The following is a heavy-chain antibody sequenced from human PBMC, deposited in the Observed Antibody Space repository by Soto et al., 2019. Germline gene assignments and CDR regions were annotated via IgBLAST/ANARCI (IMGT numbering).Heavy chain of an antibody. CDR2: ISPYTGNT. D-gene: IGHD3-16*01. CDR1: GYIFVNYG. J-gene: IGHJ6*02. Sequence: QVQLVQSGDEVKKPGASVKVSCKASGYIFVNYGIAWVRQAPGQGLEWMGWISPYTGNTHSATKVQGRLTMTTDTSTSTAYMDLGSLTSHYTAVYYCVMVDNYVTPTPQDVWGQGTTVTVSS. CDR3: VMVDNYVTPTPQDV. V-gene: IGHV1-18*01.